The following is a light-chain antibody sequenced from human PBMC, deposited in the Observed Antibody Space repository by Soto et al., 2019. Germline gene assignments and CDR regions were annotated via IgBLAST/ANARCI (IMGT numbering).Light chain of an antibody. J-gene: IGKJ5*01. CDR3: QQYNDWPRT. Sequence: EILLTQSPVTLSLSPGERATLSCRASQSVSISYLAWYHQKPGQAPRLLIYGSSTRATGVPPRFSGSESGPEFTLTISSLQSEDFGVYYCQQYNDWPRTFGQGTRLEI. V-gene: IGKV3-15*01. CDR2: GSS. CDR1: QSVSIS.